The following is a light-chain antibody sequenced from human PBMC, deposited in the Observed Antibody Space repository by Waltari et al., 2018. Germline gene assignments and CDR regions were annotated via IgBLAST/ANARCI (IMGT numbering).Light chain of an antibody. CDR2: NGS. CDR1: QSISRW. J-gene: IGKJ2*01. V-gene: IGKV1-5*03. CDR3: QQYKSFPYT. Sequence: TCWASQSISRWLARYQQKPGKPPKHLHYNGSSLESGVPSGFSGSGSGTEFTLTISTLRPDDFATYYCQQYKSFPYTFGQGTKLEIK.